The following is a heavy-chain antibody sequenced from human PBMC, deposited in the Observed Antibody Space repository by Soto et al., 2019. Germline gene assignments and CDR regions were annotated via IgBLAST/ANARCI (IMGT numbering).Heavy chain of an antibody. CDR2: IYYSGST. CDR3: ARVRGDYDAFDI. CDR1: GGSISSGGYY. V-gene: IGHV4-31*03. Sequence: KPAETLSLTCTVSGGSISSGGYYWSWIRQHPGKGLEWIGYIYYSGSTYYNPSLKSRVTISVDTSKNQFSLKLSSVTAADTAVYYCARVRGDYDAFDIWGQGTMVTVSS. D-gene: IGHD4-17*01. J-gene: IGHJ3*02.